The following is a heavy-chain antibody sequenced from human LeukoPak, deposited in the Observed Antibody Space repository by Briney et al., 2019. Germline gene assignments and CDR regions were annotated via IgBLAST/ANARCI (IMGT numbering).Heavy chain of an antibody. Sequence: ASVKVSCKASGYTFTGYYMHWVRQAPGQGLEWMGWINPKSGGTNYAQKFQGRVTMTRDTSISTAYMELTSLRSDDTAVYYCAREWVVLAAAIFYWGQGTLVTVSS. CDR1: GYTFTGYY. V-gene: IGHV1-2*02. CDR2: INPKSGGT. CDR3: AREWVVLAAAIFY. J-gene: IGHJ4*02. D-gene: IGHD2-15*01.